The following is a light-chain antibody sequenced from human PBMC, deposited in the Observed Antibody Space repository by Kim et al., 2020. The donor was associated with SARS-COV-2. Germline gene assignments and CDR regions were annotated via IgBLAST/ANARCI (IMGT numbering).Light chain of an antibody. CDR3: QQSYSTPHT. CDR2: AAS. J-gene: IGKJ2*01. V-gene: IGKV1-39*01. Sequence: DIQMTQSPSSLSASVGDRVTITCRASQSISSYLNWYQQKPGKATKLLIYAASSLQSGVPSRFSGSGSGTDFTLTISSLQPEYFATYYCQQSYSTPHTCGQGTKLEIK. CDR1: QSISSY.